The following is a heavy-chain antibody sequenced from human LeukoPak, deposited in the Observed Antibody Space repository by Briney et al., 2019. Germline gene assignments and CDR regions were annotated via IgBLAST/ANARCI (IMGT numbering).Heavy chain of an antibody. D-gene: IGHD6-13*01. CDR3: TRQDPPRLGAAADY. Sequence: GGSLRLSCAASGFTFSGSAMHWVRQASGKGLEWVGRIRSKANSYATAYAASVKGRFTISRDDSKNTAYLQMNSLKTEDTAVYYCTRQDPPRLGAAADYWGQGTLVTVSS. CDR2: IRSKANSYAT. CDR1: GFTFSGSA. V-gene: IGHV3-73*01. J-gene: IGHJ4*02.